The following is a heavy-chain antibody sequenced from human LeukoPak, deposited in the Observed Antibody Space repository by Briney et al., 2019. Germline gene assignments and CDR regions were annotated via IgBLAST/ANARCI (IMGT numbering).Heavy chain of an antibody. J-gene: IGHJ4*02. CDR1: GFTFSSYW. D-gene: IGHD3-22*01. Sequence: GGSLRLSCAASGFTFSSYWMNWVRQAPGKGLEWVANIKQDGSAKYYVDSVKGRFTISKDNAKNSLYLQMNSLRAEDTAVYYCARDGLSGYYFYYFDYWGQGTLVTVSS. CDR2: IKQDGSAK. V-gene: IGHV3-7*01. CDR3: ARDGLSGYYFYYFDY.